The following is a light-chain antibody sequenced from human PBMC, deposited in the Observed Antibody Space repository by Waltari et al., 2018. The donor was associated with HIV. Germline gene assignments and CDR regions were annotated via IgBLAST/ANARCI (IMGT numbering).Light chain of an antibody. J-gene: IGLJ3*02. CDR2: KDN. Sequence: SYELTQPSSVSVSPGQTTRITCSGDVLAKSYARWFQQKPGRASVVMIYKDNERPSGITERFSGSRSGTTVTLTISGAQIEDEADYYCYSAADNMGVFGGGTKLAVL. CDR3: YSAADNMGV. V-gene: IGLV3-27*01. CDR1: VLAKSY.